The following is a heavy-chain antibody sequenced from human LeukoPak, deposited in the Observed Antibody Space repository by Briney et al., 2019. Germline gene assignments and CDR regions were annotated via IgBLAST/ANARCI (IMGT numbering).Heavy chain of an antibody. Sequence: ASVKVSCKASGYTFTGYYMHWVRQAPGQGLEWMGWINPNSGGTNYSQKFQGWVTMTRDTSISTAYMELSRLRSDDTAVYYCARAAAQASSGWLGYWGQGTLVTVSS. J-gene: IGHJ4*02. D-gene: IGHD6-19*01. V-gene: IGHV1-2*04. CDR3: ARAAAQASSGWLGY. CDR2: INPNSGGT. CDR1: GYTFTGYY.